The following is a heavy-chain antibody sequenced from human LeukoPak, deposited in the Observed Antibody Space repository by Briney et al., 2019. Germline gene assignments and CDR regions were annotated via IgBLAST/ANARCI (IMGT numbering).Heavy chain of an antibody. Sequence: GGSLRLSCAASGFSFSSNGMHWVRQAPGKGLEWVAVIWYDGSNKYYADSVKGRFTISRDNSKNTLHLQMNSLRAEDTAVYYCARVSDYSNYFDYWGQGTLVTVSS. J-gene: IGHJ4*02. V-gene: IGHV3-33*01. CDR2: IWYDGSNK. CDR3: ARVSDYSNYFDY. CDR1: GFSFSSNG. D-gene: IGHD4-11*01.